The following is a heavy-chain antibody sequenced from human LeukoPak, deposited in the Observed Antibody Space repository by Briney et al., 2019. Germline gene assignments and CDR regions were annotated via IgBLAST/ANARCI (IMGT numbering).Heavy chain of an antibody. V-gene: IGHV3-23*01. CDR2: LSGDGRST. CDR1: GFTFSSYP. CDR3: ARGGGTTPPLDY. J-gene: IGHJ4*02. Sequence: GESLRLSCAASGFTFSSYPMTWLRQAPGKGLEWVSSLSGDGRSTYYADSVKGRFTISRDNSKNTLYLQMNSLRAEDTAVYYCARGGGTTPPLDYWGQGTLVTVSS. D-gene: IGHD1-1*01.